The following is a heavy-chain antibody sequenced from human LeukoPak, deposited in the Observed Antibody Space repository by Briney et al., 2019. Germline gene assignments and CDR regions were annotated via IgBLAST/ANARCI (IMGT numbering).Heavy chain of an antibody. CDR2: IYYSGST. CDR1: GGSIAYYH. J-gene: IGHJ4*02. Sequence: SETLSLTCTVSGGSIAYYHWSWIRQPPGKGLEWIGYIYYSGSTNYNPSLKSRVTISVDTPKNQFSLKLSSVTAADTAVYYCARRLSSWYAFDYWGQGTLVTVSS. CDR3: ARRLSSWYAFDY. D-gene: IGHD6-13*01. V-gene: IGHV4-59*08.